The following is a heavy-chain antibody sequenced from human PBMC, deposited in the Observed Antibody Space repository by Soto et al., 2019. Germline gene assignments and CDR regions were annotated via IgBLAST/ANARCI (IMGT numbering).Heavy chain of an antibody. CDR3: AETYYYDSSGYSEGGWFDP. Sequence: SETLSLTCAVYGGSFSGYYWSWIRQPPGKGLEWIGEIHHSGSTNYNPSLKSRVTISVDTSKNQFSLKLSSVTAADTAVYYCAETYYYDSSGYSEGGWFDPWGQGTLVTVSS. J-gene: IGHJ5*02. D-gene: IGHD3-22*01. CDR1: GGSFSGYY. V-gene: IGHV4-34*01. CDR2: IHHSGST.